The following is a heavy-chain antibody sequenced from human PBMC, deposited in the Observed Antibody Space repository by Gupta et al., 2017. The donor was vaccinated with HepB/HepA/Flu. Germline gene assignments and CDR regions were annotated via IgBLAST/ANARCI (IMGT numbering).Heavy chain of an antibody. V-gene: IGHV3-74*01. CDR2: MNQRESVI. D-gene: IGHD2/OR15-2a*01. CDR1: GFIVSSYW. Sequence: EVQLAESGGGLVQPGGALRLSCAASGFIVSSYWMHWVRQAPGKGLVWVSRMNQRESVINYADSVKGRFTISKDNTKNALYLQMNSVGAEDTAIYFCSRDTFGPYDDWGQGTLVTVSS. CDR3: SRDTFGPYDD. J-gene: IGHJ4*02.